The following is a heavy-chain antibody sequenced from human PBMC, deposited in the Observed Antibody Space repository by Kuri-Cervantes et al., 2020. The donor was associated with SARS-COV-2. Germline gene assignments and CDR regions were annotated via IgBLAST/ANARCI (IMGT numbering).Heavy chain of an antibody. Sequence: KVSCKGSGYSFTNYWIGWVRQMPGKGLEWMGMIYPGDSAARYSPSFQGQVTISADKSISTAYLQWSSLKASDTAMYYCARHIRYGMDVWGQGTTVTVSS. V-gene: IGHV5-51*01. CDR2: IYPGDSAA. D-gene: IGHD1-14*01. CDR1: GYSFTNYW. J-gene: IGHJ6*02. CDR3: ARHIRYGMDV.